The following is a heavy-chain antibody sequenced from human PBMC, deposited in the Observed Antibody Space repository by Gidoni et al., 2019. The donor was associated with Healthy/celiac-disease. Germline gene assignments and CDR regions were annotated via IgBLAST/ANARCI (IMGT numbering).Heavy chain of an antibody. D-gene: IGHD3-22*01. CDR3: ARDGNYYDSSGYYYEQ. J-gene: IGHJ1*01. CDR1: GGAVSSSSYY. V-gene: IGHV4-39*07. CDR2: IYYSGST. Sequence: QLQLQESGPGLVKPSETRSLTCTVSGGAVSSSSYYWGWIRQLPGKGMEWIGSIYYSGSTYYNPSLKSRVPIAVDTSKNQFSLKLSSVTAADTAVYYCARDGNYYDSSGYYYEQWGQGTLVTVSS.